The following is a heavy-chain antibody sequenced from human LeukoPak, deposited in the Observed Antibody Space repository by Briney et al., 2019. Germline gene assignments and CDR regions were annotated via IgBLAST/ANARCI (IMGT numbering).Heavy chain of an antibody. V-gene: IGHV3-48*03. CDR3: AELGITMIGGV. Sequence: PGGSLRLSCAASGFMFSTYEMNWVRQAPGKGLEWVSYISSGGSTIYYADSVKGRFTISRDNAKNSLYLQMNSLRAEDTAVYYCAELGITMIGGVWGKGTTVTISS. J-gene: IGHJ6*04. D-gene: IGHD3-10*02. CDR1: GFMFSTYE. CDR2: ISSGGSTI.